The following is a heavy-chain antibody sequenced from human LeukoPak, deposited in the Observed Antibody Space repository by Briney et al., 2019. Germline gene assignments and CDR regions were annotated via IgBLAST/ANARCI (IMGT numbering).Heavy chain of an antibody. J-gene: IGHJ6*03. Sequence: PSETLSLTCTVSGGSISSYCWSWIRQPAGKGLEWIGRIYTSGSTNYNPSLKSRVTMSVDTSKNQFSLKLSSVTAADTAVYYCARESEDTAIVSLGPRGYYYYYMDVWGKGTTVTVSS. CDR3: ARESEDTAIVSLGPRGYYYYYMDV. V-gene: IGHV4-4*07. CDR2: IYTSGST. CDR1: GGSISSYC. D-gene: IGHD5-18*01.